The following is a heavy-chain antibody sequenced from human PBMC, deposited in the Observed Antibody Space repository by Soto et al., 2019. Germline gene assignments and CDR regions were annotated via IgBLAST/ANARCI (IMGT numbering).Heavy chain of an antibody. J-gene: IGHJ6*02. CDR2: ISSSSSYI. V-gene: IGHV3-21*01. CDR1: GFTFSSFT. D-gene: IGHD3-9*01. Sequence: PGGSLRLSCAASGFTFSSFTMNWVRQAPGEGLEWVSSISSSSSYIYYADSVKGRFTISRDNAKNSLYLQMNSLRAEDTAVYYCAGHDILNGYPYCYGMDVWGQATTVPVSS. CDR3: AGHDILNGYPYCYGMDV.